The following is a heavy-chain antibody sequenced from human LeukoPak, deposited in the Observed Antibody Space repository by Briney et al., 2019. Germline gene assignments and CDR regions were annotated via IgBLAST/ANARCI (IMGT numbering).Heavy chain of an antibody. Sequence: GVSLRLSCAASGFTFSSYAMSWVRQAPGKGLEWVSAISGSGGSTYYADSVKGRFTISRDNSKNTLYLQMNSLRAEDTAVYYCAKGVSGYSYGPSSWGQGTLVTVSS. CDR2: ISGSGGST. V-gene: IGHV3-23*01. D-gene: IGHD5-18*01. CDR3: AKGVSGYSYGPSS. J-gene: IGHJ4*02. CDR1: GFTFSSYA.